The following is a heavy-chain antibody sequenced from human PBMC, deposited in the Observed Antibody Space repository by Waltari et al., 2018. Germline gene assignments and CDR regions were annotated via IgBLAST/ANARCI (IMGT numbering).Heavy chain of an antibody. CDR2: IIPIFGTA. CDR1: GGTFSSYA. CDR3: ARVPPTYYYDSSGYYYAFDI. J-gene: IGHJ3*02. V-gene: IGHV1-69*01. Sequence: QVQLVQSGAEVKKPGSSVKVSCKASGGTFSSYAISWVRQAPGQGLEWMGGIIPIFGTANYAQKFQGRVTITADESTSTAYMELSSLRSEDTAVYYCARVPPTYYYDSSGYYYAFDIWGQGTMVTVSS. D-gene: IGHD3-22*01.